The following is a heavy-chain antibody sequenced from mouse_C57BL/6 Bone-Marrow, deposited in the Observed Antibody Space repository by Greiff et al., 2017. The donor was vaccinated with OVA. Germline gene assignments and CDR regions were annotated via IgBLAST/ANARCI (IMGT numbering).Heavy chain of an antibody. CDR1: GFTVSDYG. D-gene: IGHD1-1*01. V-gene: IGHV5-17*01. Sequence: EVQRVESGGGLVKPGGSLKLSCAASGFTVSDYGMHWVRQAPEKGLEWVAYISSGSSTIYYADTVKGRFTIARDNAKNTLFLQMTSLRSEDTAMYYLAISWGGDSYAMDYWGQGTSVTVSS. CDR3: AISWGGDSYAMDY. J-gene: IGHJ4*01. CDR2: ISSGSSTI.